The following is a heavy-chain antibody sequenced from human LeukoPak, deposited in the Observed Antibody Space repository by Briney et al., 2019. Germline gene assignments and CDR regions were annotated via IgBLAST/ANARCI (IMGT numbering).Heavy chain of an antibody. CDR2: IYYSGTT. Sequence: SETLSLTCTVSGDSISNSNYYWGWMRQPPGKELEWIGTIYYSGTTYYNPSLKSRVAISVDTSRNQFSLRLNSITAADTAVYYCASRYSTGLHFDFWGQGTLVPVSS. CDR1: GDSISNSNYY. J-gene: IGHJ4*02. CDR3: ASRYSTGLHFDF. D-gene: IGHD2-8*02. V-gene: IGHV4-39*07.